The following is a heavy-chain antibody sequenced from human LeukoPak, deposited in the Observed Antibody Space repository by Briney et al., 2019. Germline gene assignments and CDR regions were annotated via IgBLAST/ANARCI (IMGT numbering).Heavy chain of an antibody. D-gene: IGHD3-22*01. V-gene: IGHV3-53*01. CDR3: ARAVPHNYYYDSSGYYGDAFDI. Sequence: GGSLRLSCAASGFSVRTNYMSWVRQAPGKGLEWVSVIYNGGTRRYAESVKSRFPISRDTSKNTLYLQMTSLRVEDTAVYHCARAVPHNYYYDSSGYYGDAFDIGGQGTLVTASS. J-gene: IGHJ3*02. CDR2: IYNGGTR. CDR1: GFSVRTNY.